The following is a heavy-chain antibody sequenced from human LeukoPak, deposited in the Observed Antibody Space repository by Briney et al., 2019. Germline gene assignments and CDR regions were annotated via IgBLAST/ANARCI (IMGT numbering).Heavy chain of an antibody. J-gene: IGHJ5*02. CDR3: ARGHHSSGYYYNNWFDP. CDR2: INHSGST. CDR1: GGSFSGYY. Sequence: PSETLSLTCAVYGGSFSGYYWSWIRQPPGKGLEWIGEINHSGSTNYNPSLKSRVTISVDTSKNQFSLKLSSVTAAGTAVYYCARGHHSSGYYYNNWFDPWGQGTLVTVSS. D-gene: IGHD3-22*01. V-gene: IGHV4-34*01.